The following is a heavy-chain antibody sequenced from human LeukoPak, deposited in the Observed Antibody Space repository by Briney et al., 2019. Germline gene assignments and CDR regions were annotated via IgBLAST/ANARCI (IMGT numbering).Heavy chain of an antibody. CDR3: AGAYYSYNMDV. CDR1: GFTFSSYS. Sequence: GGSLRLSCAASGFTFSSYSMNWVRQPPGKGLEWVASISTSSTYIYYADSLKGRFTISRDNAKNSLHLQMNSLRLEDTAMYYCAGAYYSYNMDVWGKGTTVTVSS. V-gene: IGHV3-21*01. J-gene: IGHJ6*03. CDR2: ISTSSTYI.